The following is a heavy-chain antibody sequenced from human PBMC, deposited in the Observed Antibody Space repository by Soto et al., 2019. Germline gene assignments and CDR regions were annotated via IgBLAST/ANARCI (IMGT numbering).Heavy chain of an antibody. J-gene: IGHJ4*02. CDR1: GFTFSSYA. CDR3: ARAAVVVIAATPLSGY. Sequence: GGSLRLSCAASGFTFSSYAMHWVRQAPGKGLEWVAVISYDGSNKYYAGSVKGRFTISRDNSKNTLYLQMNSLRAEDTAVYYCARAAVVVIAATPLSGYWGQGTLVTVS. CDR2: ISYDGSNK. V-gene: IGHV3-30-3*01. D-gene: IGHD2-15*01.